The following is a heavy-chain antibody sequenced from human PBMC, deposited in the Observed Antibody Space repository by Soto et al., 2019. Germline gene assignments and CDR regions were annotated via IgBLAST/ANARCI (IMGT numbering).Heavy chain of an antibody. CDR1: GFTFISYG. V-gene: IGHV3-30*18. CDR2: ISYDGSNK. J-gene: IGHJ6*02. CDR3: AKGHSGQGMDV. D-gene: IGHD3-10*01. Sequence: LRLSCAASGFTFISYGMHWVRQAPGKGLEWVAVISYDGSNKYYADSVKGRFTISRDNSKNTLYLQMNSLRAEDTAVYYCAKGHSGQGMDVWGQGTTVTVSS.